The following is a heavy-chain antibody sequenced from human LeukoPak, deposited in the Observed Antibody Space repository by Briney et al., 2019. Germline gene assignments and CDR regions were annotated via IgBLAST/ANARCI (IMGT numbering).Heavy chain of an antibody. CDR2: INHSGST. D-gene: IGHD3-16*01. J-gene: IGHJ4*02. CDR3: ARHLTGGTYPIDY. Sequence: SETLSLTCAVYGGSFSGYYWSWIRQPPGKGLEWIGEINHSGSTNYNPSLKSRVTISVDTSKNQFSLRLTSVTAADTAVYYCARHLTGGTYPIDYWGRGTLVTVSS. CDR1: GGSFSGYY. V-gene: IGHV4-34*01.